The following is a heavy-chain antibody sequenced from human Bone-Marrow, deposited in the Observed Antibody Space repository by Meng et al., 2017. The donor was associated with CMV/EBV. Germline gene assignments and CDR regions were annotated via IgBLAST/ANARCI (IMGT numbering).Heavy chain of an antibody. CDR1: GFSFTNAA. CDR3: ASKAMAV. Sequence: SVKVSCKASGFSFTNAAVQWVRQARGEPLEWIGWIVVGSGYTSYAQKLQGRVTITRDMATSTAYMEVSSLRSDDTAVYYCASKAMAVWGQGTTVTVSS. V-gene: IGHV1-58*01. CDR2: IVVGSGYT. J-gene: IGHJ6*02.